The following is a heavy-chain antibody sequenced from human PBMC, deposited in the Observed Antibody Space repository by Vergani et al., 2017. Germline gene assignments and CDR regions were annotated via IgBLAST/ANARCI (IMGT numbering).Heavy chain of an antibody. CDR1: GFTFSSYE. J-gene: IGHJ3*02. CDR3: ARTRPARITIFGVANPPDAFDI. V-gene: IGHV3-48*03. D-gene: IGHD3-3*01. Sequence: EVQLVESGGGLVQPGGSLRLSCAASGFTFSSYEMNWVRQAPGKGLEWVSYISSSGSTIYYADSVKGRFTISRDNAKNSLYLQMNSLRAEDTAVYYCARTRPARITIFGVANPPDAFDIWGQGTMVTVSS. CDR2: ISSSGSTI.